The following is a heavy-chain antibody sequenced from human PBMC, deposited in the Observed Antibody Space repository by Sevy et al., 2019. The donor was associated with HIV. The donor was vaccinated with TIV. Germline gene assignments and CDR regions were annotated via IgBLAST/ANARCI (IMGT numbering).Heavy chain of an antibody. V-gene: IGHV4-59*08. J-gene: IGHJ4*02. CDR3: AGENAWGRGYS. CDR1: GGSITSLY. CDR2: IYYNGHI. D-gene: IGHD1-26*01. Sequence: SETLSLTCTVSGGSITSLYWNWIRQPPGKGLDWIANIYYNGHINYNPPLKSRVTLSLDTSKNQFSLRLSSVTAADTAMYYCAGENAWGRGYSWGQGTLVTVSS.